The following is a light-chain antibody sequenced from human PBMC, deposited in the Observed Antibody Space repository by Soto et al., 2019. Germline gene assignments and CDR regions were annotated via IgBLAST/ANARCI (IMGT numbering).Light chain of an antibody. CDR2: EVN. CDR1: SSDVGAYNY. CDR3: TSYAGGNNV. J-gene: IGLJ1*01. V-gene: IGLV2-8*01. Sequence: QSALTQPPSASGSPGQSVTISCTGTSSDVGAYNYVSWYQQHPGKVPKLVVYEVNKRPSGVPVRFSGSKSGNTASLTVAGLQGEDEADYYCTSYAGGNNVFGTGTKLTVL.